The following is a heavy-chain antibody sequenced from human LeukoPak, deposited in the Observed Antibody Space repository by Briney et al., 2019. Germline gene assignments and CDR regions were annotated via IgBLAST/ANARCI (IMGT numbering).Heavy chain of an antibody. V-gene: IGHV3-23*01. D-gene: IGHD4-17*01. CDR1: GFIFRNYA. CDR3: AKEHDYGVGYFDY. Sequence: GWSLRLSCAASGFIFRNYAMSWVRQAPGKGLEWVSAISGSGGSTYYADSVKGRFTISRDNSKNPLYLQMNSLRADDTAVYYCAKEHDYGVGYFDYWGQGTLVTVSS. J-gene: IGHJ4*02. CDR2: ISGSGGST.